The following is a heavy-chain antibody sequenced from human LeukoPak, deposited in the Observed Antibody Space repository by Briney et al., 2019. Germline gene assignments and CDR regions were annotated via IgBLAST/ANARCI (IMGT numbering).Heavy chain of an antibody. CDR1: GYSISSGYY. J-gene: IGHJ4*02. V-gene: IGHV4-38-2*02. CDR3: ARQTSGRGYTIPFDY. CDR2: IYYSGST. Sequence: SETLSLTCTVSGYSISSGYYWGWIRQPPGKGLEWIGSIYYSGSTYYNPSLKSRVTISVDTSKNQFSLKLSSVTAADTAVYYCARQTSGRGYTIPFDYWGQGTLVTVSS. D-gene: IGHD5-18*01.